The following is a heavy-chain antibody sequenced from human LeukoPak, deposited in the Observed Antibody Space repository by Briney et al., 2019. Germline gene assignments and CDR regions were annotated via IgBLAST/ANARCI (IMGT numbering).Heavy chain of an antibody. Sequence: ASVKVSCKASGYTFTSYGISWVRQAPGQGLEWMGWISAYNGNTNYAQKLQGRVTMTTDTSTSAAYMELRSLRSDDTAVYYCARVYCSGGSCYDIDYWSQGTLVTVSS. CDR1: GYTFTSYG. CDR2: ISAYNGNT. D-gene: IGHD2-15*01. V-gene: IGHV1-18*01. CDR3: ARVYCSGGSCYDIDY. J-gene: IGHJ4*02.